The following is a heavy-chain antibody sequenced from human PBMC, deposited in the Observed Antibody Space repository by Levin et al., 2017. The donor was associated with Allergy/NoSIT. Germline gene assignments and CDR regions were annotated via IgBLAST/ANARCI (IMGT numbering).Heavy chain of an antibody. D-gene: IGHD6-13*01. J-gene: IGHJ4*02. CDR3: TTYSNSWYYFDY. CDR2: IKSKTDGGTI. CDR1: GFSFSNAW. V-gene: IGHV3-15*01. Sequence: GESLKISCAASGFSFSNAWMSWARQAPGKGLEWVGRIKSKTDGGTIEYAAPVKGRFTISRDDSKNTPYLQMNSLKTEDTAVYYCTTYSNSWYYFDYWGQGTLVTVSS.